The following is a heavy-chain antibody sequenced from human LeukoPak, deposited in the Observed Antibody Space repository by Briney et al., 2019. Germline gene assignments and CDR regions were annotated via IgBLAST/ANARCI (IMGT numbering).Heavy chain of an antibody. CDR3: ARDESGSGWSGYYGMDV. CDR1: GGSISSGGYY. CDR2: IYYSGGT. Sequence: TPSETLSLTCTVSGGSISSGGYYWSWIRQHPGKGLEWIGYIYYSGGTYYNPSLKSRVTISVDTSKNQFSLKLSSVTAADTAVYYCARDESGSGWSGYYGMDVWGQGTTVTVSS. D-gene: IGHD6-19*01. J-gene: IGHJ6*02. V-gene: IGHV4-31*03.